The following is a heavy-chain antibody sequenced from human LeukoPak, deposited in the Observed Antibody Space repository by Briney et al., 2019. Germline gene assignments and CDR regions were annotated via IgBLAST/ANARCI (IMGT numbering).Heavy chain of an antibody. CDR1: GFTFSSYA. J-gene: IGHJ4*02. V-gene: IGHV3-23*01. D-gene: IGHD3-3*01. CDR3: ARSEKNYDFWTGEDY. CDR2: ISGSGGST. Sequence: GGSLRLSCAASGFTFSSYAMSWVRQAPGKGLEWVSAISGSGGSTYYADSVKGRFTISRDNGKNSVSLQMNSLRAEDTAVYYCARSEKNYDFWTGEDYWGQGTLVTVSS.